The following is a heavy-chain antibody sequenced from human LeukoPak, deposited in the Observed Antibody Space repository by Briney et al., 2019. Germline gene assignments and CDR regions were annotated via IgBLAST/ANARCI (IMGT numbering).Heavy chain of an antibody. D-gene: IGHD3-16*01. CDR1: GYTFTSYY. J-gene: IGHJ4*02. CDR2: INPSGGST. V-gene: IGHV1-46*01. Sequence: ASVKVSCKASGYTFTSYYMHWVRQAPGQGLEWVGIINPSGGSTSYAQKFQGRVTMTRDTSTSTVYMELSSLRSEDTAVYYCARGPGSSSVREGGDYFDYWGQGTLVTVSS. CDR3: ARGPGSSSVREGGDYFDY.